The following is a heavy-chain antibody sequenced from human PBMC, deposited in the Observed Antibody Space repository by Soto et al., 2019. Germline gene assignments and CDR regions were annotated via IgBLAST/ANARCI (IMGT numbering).Heavy chain of an antibody. Sequence: PSQTLSLTCAISGDSVSSNSAAWNWIRQSPSRGLEWLGRTYYRSKWYNDYAVSVKSRITINPGTSKNQFSLQLNSVTPEDTAVYYCARTSLAMNDILTGYRPYYYYMDVWGKGTTVTVSS. CDR1: GDSVSSNSAA. CDR3: ARTSLAMNDILTGYRPYYYYMDV. D-gene: IGHD3-9*01. CDR2: TYYRSKWYN. J-gene: IGHJ6*03. V-gene: IGHV6-1*01.